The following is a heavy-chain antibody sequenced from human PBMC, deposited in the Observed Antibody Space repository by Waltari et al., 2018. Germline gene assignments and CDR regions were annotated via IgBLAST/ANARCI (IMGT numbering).Heavy chain of an antibody. CDR2: IYTSWST. Sequence: QVQLQESGPGLVKPSETLSLTCTVPGGSISSYYWSWIRQPAWKGLEWIGRIYTSWSTNSPPSPKSLVSMSVVTSKNQSTLKLSYVTAADTAVNYWARCPGLRLRELSSDAFDIWGQGTMVTVSS. CDR3: ARCPGLRLRELSSDAFDI. J-gene: IGHJ3*02. CDR1: GGSISSYY. V-gene: IGHV4-4*07. D-gene: IGHD3-16*02.